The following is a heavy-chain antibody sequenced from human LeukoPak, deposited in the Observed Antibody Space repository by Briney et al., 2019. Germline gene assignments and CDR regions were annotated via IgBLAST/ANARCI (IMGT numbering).Heavy chain of an antibody. CDR3: ATENDYGDVYFDY. Sequence: GGSLRLSCAASGFTFSSYGMHWVRRAPGKGLEWVAVIWYDGSNKYYADSVKGRFTISRDNSKNTLYLQMNSLRAEDTAVYYCATENDYGDVYFDYWGQGTLVTVSS. V-gene: IGHV3-33*01. CDR1: GFTFSSYG. D-gene: IGHD4-17*01. J-gene: IGHJ4*02. CDR2: IWYDGSNK.